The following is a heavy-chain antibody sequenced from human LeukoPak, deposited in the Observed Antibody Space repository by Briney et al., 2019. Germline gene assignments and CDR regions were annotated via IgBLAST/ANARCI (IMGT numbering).Heavy chain of an antibody. CDR1: GFTFSTYG. Sequence: GRSLRLSCASSGFTFSTYGMHWVRQATDKGLEWVAVVWYDGTNIHYVDSVKRRFTISRNISNSTLYLQMIIMTAEDTSVSYSARGGYSGNYYFDYWGQGTLVTVSS. V-gene: IGHV3-33*01. CDR3: ARGGYSGNYYFDY. J-gene: IGHJ4*02. CDR2: VWYDGTNI. D-gene: IGHD1-26*01.